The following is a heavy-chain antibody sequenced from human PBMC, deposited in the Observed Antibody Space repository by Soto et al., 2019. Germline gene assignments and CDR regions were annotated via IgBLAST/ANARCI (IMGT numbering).Heavy chain of an antibody. CDR2: ISSSSSTI. D-gene: IGHD4-4*01. Sequence: EVQLVESGGGLVHAGGSLKLTCAASGFTFSSYSMNWVRQAPGKGLEWVSYISSSSSTIYYADSVKGRFTISRDNAKNSLYLQMDSLRDEDTAVYYCARDDYSNWGWFDPWGQGTLVTVSS. V-gene: IGHV3-48*02. CDR3: ARDDYSNWGWFDP. J-gene: IGHJ5*02. CDR1: GFTFSSYS.